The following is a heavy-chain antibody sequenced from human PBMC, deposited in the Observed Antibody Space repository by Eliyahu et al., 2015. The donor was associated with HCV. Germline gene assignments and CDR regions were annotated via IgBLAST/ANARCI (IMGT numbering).Heavy chain of an antibody. CDR2: XSHSGMT. V-gene: IGHV4-34*01. J-gene: IGHJ5*01. CDR1: GGSFXGNY. CDR3: ARWTPGSASSIRLDS. D-gene: IGHD3-10*01. Sequence: QVQLQQWGAGLLKPSETLSLTCXXYGGSFXGNYWGWVRQSPGKGLEWIGXXSHSGMTNYNPSLKSRVTMSVDMSKSQFSLKLNSVTAADTAVYYCARWTPGSASSIRLDSWAQGIPVTVSS.